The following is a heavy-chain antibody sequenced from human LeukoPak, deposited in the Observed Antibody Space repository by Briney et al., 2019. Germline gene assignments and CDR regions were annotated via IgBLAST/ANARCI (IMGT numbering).Heavy chain of an antibody. D-gene: IGHD1-26*01. CDR1: GFTFSSYG. Sequence: GGSLRLSCAASGFTFSSYGMHWVRQAPGKGLEWVAVIWYDGTNKYYADSVKGRFTISRDNSKNTLYLQMNSLRAEDTALYYCAGDRSWELKVGMDVWGQGTTVTVSS. V-gene: IGHV3-33*01. CDR3: AGDRSWELKVGMDV. J-gene: IGHJ6*02. CDR2: IWYDGTNK.